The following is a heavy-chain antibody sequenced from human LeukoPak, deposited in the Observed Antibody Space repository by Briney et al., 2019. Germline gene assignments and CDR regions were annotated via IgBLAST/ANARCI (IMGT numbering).Heavy chain of an antibody. Sequence: GSLRLSCTTSGVTFGDYAMSWVRQAPGKGLEWVGFIRRQAYGGTTEYAASVKGRFTISRDDSKSIAYLQMNSLKTEDTAVYYCTRAGRKLRFLEWSNDYWGQGTLVTVSS. CDR2: IRRQAYGGTT. CDR3: TRAGRKLRFLEWSNDY. J-gene: IGHJ4*02. CDR1: GVTFGDYA. D-gene: IGHD3-3*01. V-gene: IGHV3-49*04.